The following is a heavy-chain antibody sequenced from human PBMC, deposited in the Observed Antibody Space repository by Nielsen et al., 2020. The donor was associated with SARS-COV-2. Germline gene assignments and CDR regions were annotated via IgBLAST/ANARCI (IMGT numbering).Heavy chain of an antibody. CDR3: EATTYYDFWSGGDYFDY. CDR2: IDWDDDK. CDR1: GFSLSTSGMC. V-gene: IGHV2-70*11. Sequence: SGPTLVKPTQTLTLTCTFSGFSLSTSGMCVSWIRQPPGKDLEWLARIDWDDDKYYSTSLKTRLTISKDTSKNQVVLTMTNMDPVDTATYYCEATTYYDFWSGGDYFDYWGQGTLVTVSS. J-gene: IGHJ4*02. D-gene: IGHD3-3*01.